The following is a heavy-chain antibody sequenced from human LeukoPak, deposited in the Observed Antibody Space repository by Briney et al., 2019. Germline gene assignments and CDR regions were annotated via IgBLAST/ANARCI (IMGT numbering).Heavy chain of an antibody. V-gene: IGHV3-7*01. J-gene: IGHJ4*02. CDR3: ARFLVLMVYRYFDY. Sequence: PGGSLRLPCAAPGFTFSSYWWRWPAQAQGRGWVGGPKIKQDGSEKYYVDSVKGRFTISRDNAKNSLYLQMNSLRAEDTALYYCARFLVLMVYRYFDYWGQGTLVTVSS. D-gene: IGHD2-8*01. CDR1: GFTFSSYW. CDR2: IKQDGSEK.